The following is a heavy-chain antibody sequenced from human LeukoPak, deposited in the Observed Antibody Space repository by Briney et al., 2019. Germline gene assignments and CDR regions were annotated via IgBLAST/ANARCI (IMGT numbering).Heavy chain of an antibody. CDR1: GFSFTAYS. V-gene: IGHV3-48*01. Sequence: PGGSLRLSCAASGFSFTAYSVNWVRQAPGRGLEWISYIGPGGDIYYADSVTGRFAVSRDTAKNSLYLQMNGLRVEDTAVYYCARRFDSWGQGTLVTVSS. J-gene: IGHJ4*02. CDR2: IGPGGDI. CDR3: ARRFDS.